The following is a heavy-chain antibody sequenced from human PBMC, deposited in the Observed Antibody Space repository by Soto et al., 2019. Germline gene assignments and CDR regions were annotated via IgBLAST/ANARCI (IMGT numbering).Heavy chain of an antibody. J-gene: IGHJ4*02. CDR2: NGPYKGGT. V-gene: IGHV1-18*04. Sequence: QLQLVQSGPEVKKPGASVRLSCKASGYSFVSHGLSWVRQAPGQGLEWMAWNGPYKGGTKYTQRRHGRVTVTTDTQTSSVYMELRNLGPADTAVYYCARDVPHWWYDATGGCDYWGQGTLVAVSS. CDR1: GYSFVSHG. D-gene: IGHD2-8*02. CDR3: ARDVPHWWYDATGGCDY.